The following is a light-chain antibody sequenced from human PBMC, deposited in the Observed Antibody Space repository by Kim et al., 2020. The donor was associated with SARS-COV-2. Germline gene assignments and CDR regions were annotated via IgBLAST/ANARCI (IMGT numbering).Light chain of an antibody. CDR3: NSRDTSGNHVV. Sequence: LGQTVRITCQGDSLRSYYASWYQQKPGQAPILVVYAKNNRPSGIPDRFSGSSSGNTASLTITGAQAEDEADYYCNSRDTSGNHVVFGGGTQLTVL. CDR2: AKN. J-gene: IGLJ2*01. V-gene: IGLV3-19*01. CDR1: SLRSYY.